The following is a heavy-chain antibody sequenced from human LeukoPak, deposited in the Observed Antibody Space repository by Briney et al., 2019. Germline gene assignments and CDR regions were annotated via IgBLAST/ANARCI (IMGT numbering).Heavy chain of an antibody. D-gene: IGHD6-19*01. CDR3: ARDFSNGWALFDY. V-gene: IGHV1-2*02. CDR2: INPNSGDT. CDR1: GYTFTGYY. J-gene: IGHJ4*02. Sequence: ASVKVSCKASGYTFTGYYMHWVRQAPGQGLEWMGWINPNSGDTNYAQKFQGRVTMTSDTSINTANMDLSRLRSDDTAIYYCARDFSNGWALFDYWGQGTLVTVSS.